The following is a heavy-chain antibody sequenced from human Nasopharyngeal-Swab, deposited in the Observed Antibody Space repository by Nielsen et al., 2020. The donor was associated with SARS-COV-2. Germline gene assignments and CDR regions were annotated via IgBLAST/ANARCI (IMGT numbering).Heavy chain of an antibody. D-gene: IGHD6-25*01. J-gene: IGHJ4*02. CDR3: AGHPADFDY. Sequence: SETLSLTCAVYGGFISDYHWSWIRQPPGKGLEWIGEMKPSGRTNYNPSLKSRVAISIDTSKNQFILNLGSVTAADTAVYYCAGHPADFDYWGQGALVTVSS. V-gene: IGHV4-34*01. CDR1: GGFISDYH. CDR2: MKPSGRT.